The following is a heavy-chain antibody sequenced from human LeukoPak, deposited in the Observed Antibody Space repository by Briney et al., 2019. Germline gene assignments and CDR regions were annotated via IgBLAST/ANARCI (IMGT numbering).Heavy chain of an antibody. CDR2: INGSGDAT. Sequence: GGSLRLSCAAYGFIFSHYTMTWDRQAPGKGLEWVSSINGSGDATKYADSVMGRFTVSRDNSKNTVFLQMNSLRAEDTAIYYCAKSDCGSDGCKLLNYWGQGTLVSASS. J-gene: IGHJ4*02. CDR1: GFIFSHYT. D-gene: IGHD2-21*01. CDR3: AKSDCGSDGCKLLNY. V-gene: IGHV3-23*01.